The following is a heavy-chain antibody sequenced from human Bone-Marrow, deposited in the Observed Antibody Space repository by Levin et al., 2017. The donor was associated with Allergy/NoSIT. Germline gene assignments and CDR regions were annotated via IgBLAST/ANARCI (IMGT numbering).Heavy chain of an antibody. J-gene: IGHJ4*02. Sequence: PGESLKISCAASGFTFSTFRMNWVRQAPGKGLEWVANIKQDGSDKYYVDSVKGRFTISRDNAKNSLSLQMDSLRTEDTAVYYCERGLTVLRGEPDYWGQGTLVTVSS. CDR2: IKQDGSDK. CDR3: ERGLTVLRGEPDY. CDR1: GFTFSTFR. D-gene: IGHD3-10*01. V-gene: IGHV3-7*04.